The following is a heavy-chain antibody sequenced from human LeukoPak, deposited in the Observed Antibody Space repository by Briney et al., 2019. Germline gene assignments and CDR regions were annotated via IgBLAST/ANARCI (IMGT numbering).Heavy chain of an antibody. Sequence: GGSLRLSCAASGFTFSSYSMNWVRQAPGKGLEWVSYISSSSSTIYYADSVKGRFTISRDTSKNTLYLQMNSLRVEDTAVYYCARGPKNYYDSSGYGYWGQGTLVTVSS. CDR1: GFTFSSYS. CDR3: ARGPKNYYDSSGYGY. D-gene: IGHD3-22*01. CDR2: ISSSSSTI. V-gene: IGHV3-48*01. J-gene: IGHJ4*02.